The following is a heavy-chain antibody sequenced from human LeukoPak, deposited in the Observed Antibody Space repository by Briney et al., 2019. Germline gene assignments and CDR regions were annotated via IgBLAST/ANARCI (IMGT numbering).Heavy chain of an antibody. CDR1: GFTFSSYS. CDR2: ISSSSSYI. Sequence: GGSLRLSCAASGFTFSSYSMNWVRQAPGKGLEWVSSISSSSSYIYYADSVKGRFTISRDNAKNSLYLQMNSLRAEDTAVYYCARDGGLMEGDNWFDPWGQGTLVTVSS. V-gene: IGHV3-21*01. D-gene: IGHD2-8*01. CDR3: ARDGGLMEGDNWFDP. J-gene: IGHJ5*02.